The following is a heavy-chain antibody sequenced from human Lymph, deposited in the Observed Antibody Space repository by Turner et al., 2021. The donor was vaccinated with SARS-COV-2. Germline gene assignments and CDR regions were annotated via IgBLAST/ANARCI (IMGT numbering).Heavy chain of an antibody. J-gene: IGHJ6*02. Sequence: QVQLVESGGGVVQPGRSLRLSCAASGFTFSSYGMPWVRQAPGKGLEWVAFICYDGSNTYYADSAKGRFTISRDNSKNTLYLQMNSLRAEDTAVYYCARGSAGGDVWGQGTTVTVSS. CDR1: GFTFSSYG. D-gene: IGHD6-13*01. V-gene: IGHV3-33*01. CDR2: ICYDGSNT. CDR3: ARGSAGGDV.